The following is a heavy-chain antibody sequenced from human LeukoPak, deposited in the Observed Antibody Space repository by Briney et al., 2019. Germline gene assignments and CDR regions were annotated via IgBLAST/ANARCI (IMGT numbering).Heavy chain of an antibody. CDR1: GFSFSTYW. Sequence: GGSLRLSCAASGFSFSTYWMSWVRQAPGEGLGWVANIKQDGSEKYYVDSVKGRFTISRDNAKNSLYLQMNSLRAEDTAVYYCARAGNWNDGGYFDYWGQGTLVTVS. V-gene: IGHV3-7*01. J-gene: IGHJ4*02. CDR3: ARAGNWNDGGYFDY. D-gene: IGHD1-20*01. CDR2: IKQDGSEK.